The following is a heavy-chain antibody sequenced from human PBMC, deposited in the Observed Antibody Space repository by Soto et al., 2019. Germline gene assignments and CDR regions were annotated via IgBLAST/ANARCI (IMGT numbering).Heavy chain of an antibody. CDR3: ARDRGVYGMDV. CDR2: ISSSSSYI. J-gene: IGHJ6*02. V-gene: IGHV3-21*01. CDR1: GFTFSSYS. Sequence: GGSLRLSCAASGFTFSSYSMNWVRQAPGKGLEWVSSISSSSSYIYYADSVKGRFTISRDNAKNSLYLQMNSLRAEDTAVYYCARDRGVYGMDVWGQGTTVTVSS.